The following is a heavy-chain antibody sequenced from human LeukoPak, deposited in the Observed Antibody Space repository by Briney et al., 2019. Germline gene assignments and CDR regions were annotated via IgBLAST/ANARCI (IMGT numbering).Heavy chain of an antibody. Sequence: AGGSLRLSCAASGFTFSNYGMHWVRQAPGKGLEWVSSISSSSTYIYYAESVKGRFTISRDNAKNSLYLQMNSLSAEDTAVYYCAAGTFGALLDYWGQGTLVTVSS. D-gene: IGHD3-3*01. CDR1: GFTFSNYG. J-gene: IGHJ4*02. CDR3: AAGTFGALLDY. CDR2: ISSSSTYI. V-gene: IGHV3-21*04.